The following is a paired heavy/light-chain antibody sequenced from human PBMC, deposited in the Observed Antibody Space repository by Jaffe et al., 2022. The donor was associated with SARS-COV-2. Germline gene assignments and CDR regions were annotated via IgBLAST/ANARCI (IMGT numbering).Light chain of an antibody. CDR3: QQYGSSLMYT. V-gene: IGKV3-20*01. CDR1: QSVSSSY. CDR2: GAS. Sequence: EIVLTQSPGTLSLSPGERATLSCRASQSVSSSYLAWYQQKPGQAPRLLIYGASSRATGIPDRFSGSGSGTDFTLTISRLEPEDFAVYYCQQYGSSLMYTFGQGTKLEIK. J-gene: IGKJ2*01.
Heavy chain of an antibody. J-gene: IGHJ6*02. D-gene: IGHD1-26*01. CDR3: ARDTAQWELLSAPYYYYGMDV. CDR1: GFTFSSYS. Sequence: EVQLVESGGGLVQPGGSLRLSCAASGFTFSSYSMNWVRQAPGKGLEWVSYISSSSSTIYYADSVKGRFTISRDNAKNSLYLQMNSLRDEDTAVYYCARDTAQWELLSAPYYYYGMDVWGQGTTVTVSS. V-gene: IGHV3-48*02. CDR2: ISSSSSTI.